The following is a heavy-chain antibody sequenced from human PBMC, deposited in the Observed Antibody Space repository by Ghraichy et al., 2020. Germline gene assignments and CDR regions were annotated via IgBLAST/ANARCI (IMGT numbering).Heavy chain of an antibody. CDR2: ISGSGGST. D-gene: IGHD6-13*01. J-gene: IGHJ6*02. CDR1: GFTFSNYV. Sequence: GESLNISCAASGFTFSNYVMSWVRQAPGKGLEWVSAISGSGGSTYYTESLKGRFTISRDNSKTTLILQMNSLRAEDTAVYYCAKGIAAGTTTISYYYNGMDIWGQGTKVTVSS. CDR3: AKGIAAGTTTISYYYNGMDI. V-gene: IGHV3-23*01.